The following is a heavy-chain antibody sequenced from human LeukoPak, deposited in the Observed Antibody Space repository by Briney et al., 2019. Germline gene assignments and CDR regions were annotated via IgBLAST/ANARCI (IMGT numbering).Heavy chain of an antibody. CDR1: GGSISSSSYY. J-gene: IGHJ5*02. CDR3: ARDSEVSGWYGLQVNWFDP. V-gene: IGHV4-39*07. D-gene: IGHD6-19*01. CDR2: IYYSGST. Sequence: KASETLSLTCTVSGGSISSSSYYWGWIRQPPGKGLEWIVSIYYSGSTYYNPSLKSRVTISVDTSKNQFSLKLSSVTAADTAVYYCARDSEVSGWYGLQVNWFDPWGQGTLVTVSS.